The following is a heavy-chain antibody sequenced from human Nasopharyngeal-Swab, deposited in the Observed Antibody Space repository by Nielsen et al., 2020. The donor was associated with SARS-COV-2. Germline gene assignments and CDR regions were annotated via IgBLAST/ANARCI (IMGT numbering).Heavy chain of an antibody. J-gene: IGHJ6*02. CDR3: ARDDLQYCNGGSCYFYGVDV. CDR1: GFPFISYA. V-gene: IGHV3-23*01. D-gene: IGHD2/OR15-2a*01. CDR2: IDGVGVST. Sequence: GGSLRLSCAAPGFPFISYAMSWSRQAPGKGLDWFSAIDGVGVSTYYSDSLKGRFTISRDNSRDTLFLQMNSLRTEDTAVYYFARDDLQYCNGGSCYFYGVDVRGQGTTVTVSS.